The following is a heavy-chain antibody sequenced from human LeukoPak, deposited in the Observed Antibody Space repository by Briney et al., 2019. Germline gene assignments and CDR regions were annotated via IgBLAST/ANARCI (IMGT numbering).Heavy chain of an antibody. V-gene: IGHV1-69*05. CDR3: ATFWSGYYNY. CDR2: IIPIFGTA. J-gene: IGHJ4*02. Sequence: ASVKVSCKASGGTFSSYAISWVRQAPGQGLEWMGRIIPIFGTANYAQKFQGRVTITTDESTSTAYMELSSLRSEDTAVYYCATFWSGYYNYWGQGTLVTFSS. CDR1: GGTFSSYA. D-gene: IGHD3-3*01.